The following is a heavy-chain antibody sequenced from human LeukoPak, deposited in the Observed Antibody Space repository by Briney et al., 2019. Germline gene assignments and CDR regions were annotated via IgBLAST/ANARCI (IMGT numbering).Heavy chain of an antibody. CDR1: GFTFSNYW. D-gene: IGHD1-26*01. J-gene: IGHJ3*02. CDR2: VFSGGTT. CDR3: ARIEWERLGRAFDI. Sequence: PGGSLRLSCAASGFTFSNYWMSWVRQAPGKGLEWVSVVFSGGTTYYADSVKGRFTISRDNSKNTLYLQMNSLRAEDMAVYYCARIEWERLGRAFDIWGQGTMVTVSS. V-gene: IGHV3-53*01.